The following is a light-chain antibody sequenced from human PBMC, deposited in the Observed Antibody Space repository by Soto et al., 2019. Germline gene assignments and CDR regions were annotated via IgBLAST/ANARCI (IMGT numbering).Light chain of an antibody. CDR3: SSYRSGNTLV. CDR2: EVT. CDR1: SSDVGGYNY. V-gene: IGLV2-14*01. J-gene: IGLJ3*02. Sequence: QSALTQPASVSGSPGQSITISCTGTSSDVGGYNYVSWYQQHPGKVPKLIIYEVTNRPSGVSNRFSGSKSGNTASLTISGLQAEDEADYYCSSYRSGNTLVFGGGTKVTVL.